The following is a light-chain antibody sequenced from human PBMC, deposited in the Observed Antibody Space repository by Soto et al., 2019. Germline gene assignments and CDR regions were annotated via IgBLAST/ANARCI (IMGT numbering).Light chain of an antibody. V-gene: IGKV1-9*01. CDR3: QQLNSYPIT. J-gene: IGKJ5*01. CDR2: AAS. CDR1: QGINTF. Sequence: IQLTQSPSSLSASVGDRVTITCRASQGINTFLAWYQQKAGKAPKLLIYAASTLQSGVPSRFSGSGSGTDFTLTISSPQSEDFATYYCQQLNSYPITCGQGTRLEIK.